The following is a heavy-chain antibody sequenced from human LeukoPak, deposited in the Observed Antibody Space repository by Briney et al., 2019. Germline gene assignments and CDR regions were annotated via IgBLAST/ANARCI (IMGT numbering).Heavy chain of an antibody. Sequence: GGSLRLSCVASGFGFSTHDMSWGRQAPGKGLEWVGHIRSKADGGTPDYIAPVKGRFTISRDDSKDTLYLQMNSLNTEDTAMYYCTTRSPARYCSDGACYSSADYWGQGTLVTVSS. V-gene: IGHV3-15*01. CDR1: GFGFSTHD. CDR2: IRSKADGGTP. J-gene: IGHJ4*02. D-gene: IGHD2-15*01. CDR3: TTRSPARYCSDGACYSSADY.